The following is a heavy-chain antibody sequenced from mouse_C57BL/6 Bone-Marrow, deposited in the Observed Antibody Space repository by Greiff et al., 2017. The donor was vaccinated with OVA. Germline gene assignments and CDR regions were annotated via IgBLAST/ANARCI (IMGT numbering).Heavy chain of an antibody. CDR1: GYTFTSYW. V-gene: IGHV1-52*01. CDR3: ASGQVGRRYWYFDV. Sequence: QVQLQQPGAELVRPGSSVKLSCKASGYTFTSYWMHWVKQRPIQGLEWIGNIDPSDSETHYNQKFKDKATLTVDQSSSTAYMQLSSLTSEDSAVYDCASGQVGRRYWYFDVWGTGTTVTVSS. CDR2: IDPSDSET. D-gene: IGHD4-1*01. J-gene: IGHJ1*03.